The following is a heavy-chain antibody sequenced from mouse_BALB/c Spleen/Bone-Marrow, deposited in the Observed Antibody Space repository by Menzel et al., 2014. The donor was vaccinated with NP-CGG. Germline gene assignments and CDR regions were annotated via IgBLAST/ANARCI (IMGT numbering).Heavy chain of an antibody. V-gene: IGHV2-6-1*01. D-gene: IGHD2-3*01. CDR3: ARHDGYFGAVDY. Sequence: AKLMESGPGLVAPSQSLSITCTISGFSLISYGVHWVRQPPGKGLEWLVVIWSDGSTTYNSALKSRLSISKDNSKSQVFLKMNSLLTDGTAIYYCARHDGYFGAVDYWGQGTSVTVSS. CDR1: GFSLISYG. J-gene: IGHJ4*01. CDR2: IWSDGST.